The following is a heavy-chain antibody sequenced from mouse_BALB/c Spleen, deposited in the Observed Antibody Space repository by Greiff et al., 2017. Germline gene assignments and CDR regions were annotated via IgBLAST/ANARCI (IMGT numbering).Heavy chain of an antibody. Sequence: EVKLMESGGGLVQPGGSRKLSCAASGFTFSSFGMHWVRQAPEKGLEWVAYISSGSSTIYYADTVKGRFTISRDNPKNTLFLQMTSLRSEDTAMYYCAREADYGNYVGADWGQGTLVTVAA. CDR1: GFTFSSFG. J-gene: IGHJ3*01. D-gene: IGHD2-1*01. CDR2: ISSGSSTI. CDR3: AREADYGNYVGAD. V-gene: IGHV5-17*02.